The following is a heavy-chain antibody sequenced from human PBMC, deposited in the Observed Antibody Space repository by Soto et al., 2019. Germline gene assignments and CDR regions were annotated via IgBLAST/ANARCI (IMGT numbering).Heavy chain of an antibody. CDR3: ARTSYGDYVFDY. CDR2: INHSGST. D-gene: IGHD4-17*01. Sequence: QVQLQQWGAGLLKPSETLSVTCAVYGGSFSGYYWSWIRQPPGKGLEWIGEINHSGSTNYNPSLKSRVTISVDTSKKQFSLKLSSVTAADTAVYYCARTSYGDYVFDYWGQGTLVTVSS. J-gene: IGHJ4*02. CDR1: GGSFSGYY. V-gene: IGHV4-34*01.